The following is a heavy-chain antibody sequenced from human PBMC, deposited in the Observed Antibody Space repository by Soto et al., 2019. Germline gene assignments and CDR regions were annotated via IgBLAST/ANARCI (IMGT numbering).Heavy chain of an antibody. V-gene: IGHV1-69*13. CDR2: IIPIPGTA. CDR1: GGTFGSYA. Sequence: SVKVSCKASGGTFGSYAISWVRQAPGQGLEWMGGIIPIPGTANYAQKFQGRVTIAADESTSTAYMELSSLRSEDTAVYYCARSQGSSTRLEIYYSYYYGMDVWGQGPKVTVSS. D-gene: IGHD2-2*01. J-gene: IGHJ6*02. CDR3: ARSQGSSTRLEIYYSYYYGMDV.